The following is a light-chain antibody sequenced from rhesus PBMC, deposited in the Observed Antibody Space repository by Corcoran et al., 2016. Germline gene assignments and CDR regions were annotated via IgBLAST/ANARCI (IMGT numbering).Light chain of an antibody. V-gene: IGKV1-66*01. J-gene: IGKJ4*01. Sequence: DIQMTQSPSSLSASAGDRVTITCRASQDIKNYLSWYQQKPGKAPKALIYYASRLEAGVPTRFSGTRSGTDYTLTINSLQTEGIATYYCQQYNTSPLTFGGGTKVQMK. CDR2: YAS. CDR1: QDIKNY. CDR3: QQYNTSPLT.